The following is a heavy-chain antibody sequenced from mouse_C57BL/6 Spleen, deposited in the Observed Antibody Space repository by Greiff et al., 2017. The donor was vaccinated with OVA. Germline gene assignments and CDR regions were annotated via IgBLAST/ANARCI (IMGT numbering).Heavy chain of an antibody. V-gene: IGHV1-55*01. CDR1: GYTFTSYW. J-gene: IGHJ4*01. CDR3: ARSRYDYCGSRDAMDY. D-gene: IGHD1-1*01. Sequence: QVQLQQPGAELVKPGASVKMSCKASGYTFTSYWITWVKQRPGQGLEWIGDIYPGSGSTNYNEKFKSKATLTVDTSSSTAYMQLSSLTSEDSAVYYCARSRYDYCGSRDAMDYWGQGTSVTVSS. CDR2: IYPGSGST.